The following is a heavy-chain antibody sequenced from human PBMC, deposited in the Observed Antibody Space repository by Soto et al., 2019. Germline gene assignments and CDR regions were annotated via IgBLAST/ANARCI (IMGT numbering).Heavy chain of an antibody. CDR1: GGSITTYY. J-gene: IGHJ4*02. V-gene: IGHV4-59*01. Sequence: QVQLQESGPGLVKPSETLSLTCSVSGGSITTYYWSWLRQPPGKGLEWIGYIHYEGSTNYNPSLKSRVTILVDTSQNQFSLKLTSVTAADTAVCFCARGRRSGWYHFDSWGQGTLVTVSS. CDR2: IHYEGST. CDR3: ARGRRSGWYHFDS. D-gene: IGHD6-19*01.